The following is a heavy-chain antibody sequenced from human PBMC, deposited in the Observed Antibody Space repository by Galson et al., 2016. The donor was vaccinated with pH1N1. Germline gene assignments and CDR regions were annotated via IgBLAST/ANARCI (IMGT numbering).Heavy chain of an antibody. V-gene: IGHV5-51*03. D-gene: IGHD4-17*01. Sequence: QSGAEVKKPGESLKISCKASGYSFTRYWIAWVRQVPGKGLEWVGVVNPGGSTIRYSPPFQGQVTISSDKSINTAYLQWISLKASDTATYYCARQSDFGDYRGDAFDIWGQGTMVIVSS. CDR1: GYSFTRYW. J-gene: IGHJ3*02. CDR2: VNPGGSTI. CDR3: ARQSDFGDYRGDAFDI.